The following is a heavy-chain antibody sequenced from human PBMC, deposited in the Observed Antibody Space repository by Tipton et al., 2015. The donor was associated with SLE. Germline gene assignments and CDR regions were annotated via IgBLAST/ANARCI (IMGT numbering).Heavy chain of an antibody. J-gene: IGHJ4*02. CDR2: IYYSDTT. D-gene: IGHD3-10*01. Sequence: TLSLTCTVSGASISSGGYYWSWIRQLPGKGLEWLGYIYYSDTTYYNPSLKSRVSISVDSSKNQFSLNVSSVTAADTAGYYCACEGSGCSSTDYLGQGTLVTVSS. V-gene: IGHV4-31*03. CDR1: GASISSGGYY. CDR3: ACEGSGCSSTDY.